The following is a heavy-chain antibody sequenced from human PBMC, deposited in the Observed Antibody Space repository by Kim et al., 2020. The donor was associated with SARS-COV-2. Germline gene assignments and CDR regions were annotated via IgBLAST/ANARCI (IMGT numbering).Heavy chain of an antibody. D-gene: IGHD3-16*02. CDR1: GFTFGDYA. J-gene: IGHJ3*02. Sequence: GGSLRLSCTASGFTFGDYAMSWFRQAPGKGLEWVGFIRSKAYGGTTEYAASVKGRFTISRDDSKSIAYLQMNSLKTEDTAVYYCTRDFALLITFGGVIVSEGAFDIWGQGTMVTVSS. V-gene: IGHV3-49*03. CDR3: TRDFALLITFGGVIVSEGAFDI. CDR2: IRSKAYGGTT.